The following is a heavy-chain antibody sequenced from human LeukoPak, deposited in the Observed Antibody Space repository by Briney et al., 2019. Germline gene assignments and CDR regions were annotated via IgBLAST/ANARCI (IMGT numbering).Heavy chain of an antibody. D-gene: IGHD1-26*01. CDR1: GYTFADYF. CDR3: ARDLTSTSNWEFDY. J-gene: IGHJ4*02. Sequence: ASVKVSCXASGYTFADYFIHWVRQAPGQGLEWMGRINLNTGGAEYAPKFQGWVTMTRDTSISTAYVEVNRLISDDTAVYYCARDLTSTSNWEFDYWGQRTLVIVSS. CDR2: INLNTGGA. V-gene: IGHV1-2*04.